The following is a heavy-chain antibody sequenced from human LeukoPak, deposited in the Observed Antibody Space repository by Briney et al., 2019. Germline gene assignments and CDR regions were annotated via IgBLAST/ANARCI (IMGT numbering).Heavy chain of an antibody. CDR3: ARGSSSGYFYGNWFDP. V-gene: IGHV4-59*01. D-gene: IGHD3-22*01. CDR2: IYYSGST. Sequence: SSETLSLTCTVSGGSISSYYWSWIRQPPGEGLEWIGYIYYSGSTNYNPSLKSRVTISVDTSKNQFSLKLSSVTAADTAVYYCARGSSSGYFYGNWFDPWGQGTLVTVSS. CDR1: GGSISSYY. J-gene: IGHJ5*02.